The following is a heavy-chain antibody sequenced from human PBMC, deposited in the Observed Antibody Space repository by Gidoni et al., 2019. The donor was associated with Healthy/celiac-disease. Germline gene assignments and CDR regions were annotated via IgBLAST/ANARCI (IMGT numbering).Heavy chain of an antibody. J-gene: IGHJ3*02. Sequence: QVQLVESGGGVVQPGRSLRLSCAASGFTFSSYGMHWVRQAPGKGLEWVAVIWYDGSNKYYADSVKGRFTISRDNSKNTLYLQMNSLRAEDTAVYYCARGTSPLEWLTHDAFDIWGQGTMVTVSS. V-gene: IGHV3-33*01. D-gene: IGHD3-3*01. CDR3: ARGTSPLEWLTHDAFDI. CDR1: GFTFSSYG. CDR2: IWYDGSNK.